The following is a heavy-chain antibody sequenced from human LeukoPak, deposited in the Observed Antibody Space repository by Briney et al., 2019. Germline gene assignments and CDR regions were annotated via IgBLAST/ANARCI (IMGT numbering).Heavy chain of an antibody. D-gene: IGHD3-10*01. CDR1: GFTFSSYA. CDR3: AKGLSITMVRGVIQKGRGY. Sequence: PGGSLRLSCAASGFTFSSYAMSWVRQAPGKGLEWVSAISGSGGSTYYADSVKGRFTISRDNSKNTLYLQMNSLRAEDTAVYYCAKGLSITMVRGVIQKGRGYWGQGTLVTVSS. CDR2: ISGSGGST. V-gene: IGHV3-23*01. J-gene: IGHJ4*02.